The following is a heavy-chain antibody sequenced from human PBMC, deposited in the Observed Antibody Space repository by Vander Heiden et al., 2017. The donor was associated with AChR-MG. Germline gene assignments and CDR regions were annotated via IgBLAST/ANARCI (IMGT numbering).Heavy chain of an antibody. CDR3: ARVPGHWGYSSVGYYYYGMDV. J-gene: IGHJ6*02. Sequence: QVQLQQWGAGLLKPSETLSLTCAVYGGSFSGYYWSWIRQPPGKGLEWIGEINHSGSTNYNPSLKSRVTISVDTSKNQFSLKLSSVTAADTAVYYCARVPGHWGYSSVGYYYYGMDVWGQGTTVTVSS. CDR2: INHSGST. D-gene: IGHD2-21*01. V-gene: IGHV4-34*01. CDR1: GGSFSGYY.